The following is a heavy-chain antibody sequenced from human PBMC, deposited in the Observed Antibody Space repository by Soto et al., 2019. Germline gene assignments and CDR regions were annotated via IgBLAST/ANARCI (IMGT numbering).Heavy chain of an antibody. CDR3: ARGLGELLYYYGMDV. CDR2: INHSGST. CDR1: GGSFGVYY. V-gene: IGHV4-34*01. Sequence: SDTLSLTCAVYGGSFGVYYWSWIRQPPGKGLEWIGEINHSGSTNYNPSLKSRVTISVDTSKNQFSLKLSSVTAADTAVYYCARGLGELLYYYGMDVWGQGTTVTVS. D-gene: IGHD3-10*01. J-gene: IGHJ6*02.